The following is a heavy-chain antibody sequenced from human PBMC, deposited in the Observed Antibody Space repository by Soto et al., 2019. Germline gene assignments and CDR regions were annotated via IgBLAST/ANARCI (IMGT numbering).Heavy chain of an antibody. J-gene: IGHJ3*02. Sequence: GGSLRLSCSASGFTFSSYAMHWVRQAPGKGLEYVSAISSNGGSTYYADSVKGRFTISRDNSKNTLYLQMSSLRAEDTAVYYCVKGDYYDSSGYLGAFDIWGQGTMVTVSS. V-gene: IGHV3-64D*08. CDR2: ISSNGGST. CDR1: GFTFSSYA. CDR3: VKGDYYDSSGYLGAFDI. D-gene: IGHD3-22*01.